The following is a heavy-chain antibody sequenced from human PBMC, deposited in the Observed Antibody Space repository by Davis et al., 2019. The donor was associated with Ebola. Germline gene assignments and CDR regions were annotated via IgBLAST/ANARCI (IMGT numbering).Heavy chain of an antibody. V-gene: IGHV4-30-2*03. CDR3: ARDFVH. CDR2: VYHNGRT. J-gene: IGHJ5*02. Sequence: LRLSCAVSGGSISSGGYSWGWIRQPPGKGLEWIGSVYHNGRTNYRPSLKSRVTISLDTSKNQFSLKMTSVTAADTAIYYCARDFVHWGQGTLVTVSS. CDR1: GGSISSGGYS.